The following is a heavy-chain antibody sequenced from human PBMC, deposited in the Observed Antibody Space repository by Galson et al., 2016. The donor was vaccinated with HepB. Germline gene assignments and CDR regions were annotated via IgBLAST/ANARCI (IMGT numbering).Heavy chain of an antibody. D-gene: IGHD1-20*01. CDR3: ARPISGTSLSDFDY. CDR1: GASNIMNKYF. CDR2: MFSTGSS. V-gene: IGHV4-39*02. Sequence: SETLSLTCSVSGASNIMNKYFWGWIRQPPGKGLEWIGSMFSTGSSYFNLSLKSRVSMSIDTSTNRLSLKLRSVTAADTAFYYCARPISGTSLSDFDYWGQEILVTVSS. J-gene: IGHJ4*02.